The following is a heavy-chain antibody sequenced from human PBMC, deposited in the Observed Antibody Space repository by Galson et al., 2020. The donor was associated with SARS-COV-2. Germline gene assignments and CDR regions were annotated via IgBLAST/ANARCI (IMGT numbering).Heavy chain of an antibody. Sequence: SQTLSLTCTVSGDSMCSGGYYWSWIRQHPGKGLEWIGYIYYSGSVDYNPSLKGRLTISVDASKNQFSLKLNSVTAADTAVYYCARGTWMELWLRGSWFDPWGQGTLVSVSS. J-gene: IGHJ5*02. CDR3: ARGTWMELWLRGSWFDP. D-gene: IGHD5-18*01. CDR1: GDSMCSGGYY. CDR2: IYYSGSV. V-gene: IGHV4-31*03.